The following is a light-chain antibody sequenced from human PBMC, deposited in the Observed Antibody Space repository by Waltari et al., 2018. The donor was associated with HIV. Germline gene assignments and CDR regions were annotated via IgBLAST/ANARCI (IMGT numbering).Light chain of an antibody. CDR1: SSNIGSDA. CDR2: SND. CDR3: VVWDARLNGLV. V-gene: IGLV1-44*01. Sequence: QSVLTQPPSASGTPGQRVTISCSGSSSNIGSDAVNWYQQFPVTAPKVLIYSNDQRPSGVPDRFSGSKSGTSASLAINGLQSEDEADYYCVVWDARLNGLVFGGGTKLTVL. J-gene: IGLJ2*01.